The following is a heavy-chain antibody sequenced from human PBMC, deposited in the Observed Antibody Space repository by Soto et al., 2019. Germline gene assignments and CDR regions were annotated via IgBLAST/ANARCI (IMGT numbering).Heavy chain of an antibody. J-gene: IGHJ4*02. CDR2: ISSNDEK. V-gene: IGHV2-26*01. D-gene: IGHD3-22*01. Sequence: GSGPTLVNTTATLTLTCTVSGFSLTNGRMGVSWIRQPPGKAREWIAHISSNDEKSNRLTLMSRLTISKDTSKSHVVLTVTNVDPADTATYYCVRTMQGGDYSSGYCDNWGQGAPVTVSS. CDR1: GFSLTNGRMG. CDR3: VRTMQGGDYSSGYCDN.